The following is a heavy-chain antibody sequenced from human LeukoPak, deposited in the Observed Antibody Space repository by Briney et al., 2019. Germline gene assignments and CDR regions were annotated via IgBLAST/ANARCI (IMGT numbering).Heavy chain of an antibody. J-gene: IGHJ3*02. Sequence: GESLKISCKGSGYSFTSYWIGWVRQMPGKGLEWMGIIYPGDSDTRYSPSFQGQVTISADKSISTAYLQWSSLKASDTAMYYCASHTGYSSSRDAFDIWGRGTMVTVSS. D-gene: IGHD6-13*01. CDR2: IYPGDSDT. V-gene: IGHV5-51*01. CDR3: ASHTGYSSSRDAFDI. CDR1: GYSFTSYW.